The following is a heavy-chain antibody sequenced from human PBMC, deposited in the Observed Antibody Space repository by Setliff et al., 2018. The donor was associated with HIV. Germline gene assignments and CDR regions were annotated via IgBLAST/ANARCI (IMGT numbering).Heavy chain of an antibody. CDR1: GGSISSYS. Sequence: PSETLSLTCTVSGGSISSYSWSWIRQPPGKGLEWIGTIYYRGSTYYNPSLKSRVTISVDTSKNQFSLKLTSVTTADTAVYYCARHSPNVGVRGDAFDIWGQGTVVTVSS. V-gene: IGHV4-59*08. CDR2: IYYRGST. J-gene: IGHJ3*02. D-gene: IGHD2-8*01. CDR3: ARHSPNVGVRGDAFDI.